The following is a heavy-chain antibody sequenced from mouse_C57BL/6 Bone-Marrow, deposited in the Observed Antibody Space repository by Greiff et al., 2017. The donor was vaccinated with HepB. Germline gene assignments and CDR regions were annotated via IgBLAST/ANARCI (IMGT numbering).Heavy chain of an antibody. Sequence: VKLVESGAELARPGASVKMSCKASGYTFTSYTMHWVKQRPGQGLEWIGYINPSSGYTKYNQKFKDKATLTADKSSSTAYMQLSSLTSEDSAVYYCARDYYGSFYYAMDYWGQGTSVTVSS. V-gene: IGHV1-4*01. CDR1: GYTFTSYT. CDR3: ARDYYGSFYYAMDY. J-gene: IGHJ4*01. D-gene: IGHD1-1*01. CDR2: INPSSGYT.